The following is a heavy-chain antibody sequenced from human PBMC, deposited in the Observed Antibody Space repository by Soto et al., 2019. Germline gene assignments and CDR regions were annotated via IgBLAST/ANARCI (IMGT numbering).Heavy chain of an antibody. CDR1: GFTFSDYY. J-gene: IGHJ4*02. D-gene: IGHD3-22*01. CDR3: ARDPSSSGYYFDY. V-gene: IGHV3-11*01. Sequence: PGGSLRLSCAASGFTFSDYYMSWIRQAPGKGLEWVSYISGSGSTIYYADSVKGRFTISRDNAKNSLYLQMNSLRAEDTAVYYCARDPSSSGYYFDYWGQGTLVTVSS. CDR2: ISGSGSTI.